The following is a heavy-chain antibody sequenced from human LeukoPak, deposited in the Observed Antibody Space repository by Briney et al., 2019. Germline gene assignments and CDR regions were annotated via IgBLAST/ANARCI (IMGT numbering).Heavy chain of an antibody. Sequence: SETLSLTCTVSGGSITNYYWSWIRQPPGKGLEWMGYIYYTGSTNYNPSLTSRVTISVYTSKNQLSLKLTSVTPADTAVYYCARKAAAGIPPLYNWFDPWGQGTLVTVSA. D-gene: IGHD6-13*01. V-gene: IGHV4-59*01. CDR2: IYYTGST. CDR3: ARKAAAGIPPLYNWFDP. J-gene: IGHJ5*02. CDR1: GGSITNYY.